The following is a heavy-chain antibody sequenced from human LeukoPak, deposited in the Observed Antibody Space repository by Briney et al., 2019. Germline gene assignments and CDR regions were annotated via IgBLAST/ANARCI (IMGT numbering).Heavy chain of an antibody. CDR1: GFSFSRND. CDR2: FGSAGDT. Sequence: GGSLRLSCAAPGFSFSRNDMHWVRQPTGKRLEWVSRFGSAGDTYNAGSVKGRFTISRGNANNSLYLHMNGLRAGDTAVYYCARSGVVTNSTDFTDYYCIDVWGKGTTVTVSS. CDR3: ARSGVVTNSTDFTDYYCIDV. D-gene: IGHD3-22*01. V-gene: IGHV3-13*01. J-gene: IGHJ6*03.